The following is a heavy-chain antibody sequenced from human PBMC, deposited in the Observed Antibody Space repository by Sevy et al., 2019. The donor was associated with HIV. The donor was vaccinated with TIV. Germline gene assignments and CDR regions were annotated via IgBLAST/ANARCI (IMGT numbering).Heavy chain of an antibody. CDR1: GYTLTELS. CDR3: ATTKDYYDSSGYPFDY. D-gene: IGHD3-22*01. CDR2: FDPEDDEK. V-gene: IGHV1-24*01. J-gene: IGHJ4*02. Sequence: ASVKVSCKVSGYTLTELSVHWVRQAPGKGLEWMATFDPEDDEKIYAQKFQGRVTMTEDTSTDTAYMELSSLRSEDTDVYYCATTKDYYDSSGYPFDYWGQGTLVTVSS.